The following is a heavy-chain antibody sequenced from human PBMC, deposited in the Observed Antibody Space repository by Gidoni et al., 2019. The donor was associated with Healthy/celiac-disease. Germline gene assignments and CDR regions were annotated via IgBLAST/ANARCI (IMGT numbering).Heavy chain of an antibody. CDR3: ARRYYDFWSGALNYYYYYGMDV. V-gene: IGHV4-39*01. CDR2: IYYSGST. J-gene: IGHJ6*01. D-gene: IGHD3-3*01. CDR1: GGSISSSSYY. Sequence: QLQLQESGPGLVKPSETLSLTCTVSGGSISSSSYYWGWIRQPPGKGLEWIGSIYYSGSTYYNPSLKSRVTISVDTSKNQFSLKLSSVTAADTAVYYCARRYYDFWSGALNYYYYYGMDVWGQGTTVTVSS.